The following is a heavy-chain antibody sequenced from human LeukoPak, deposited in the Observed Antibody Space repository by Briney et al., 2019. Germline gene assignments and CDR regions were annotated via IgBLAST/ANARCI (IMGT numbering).Heavy chain of an antibody. Sequence: PGGSLRLSCAASGFTFSTYAMSWVRQAPGKGLEWVSAFSGSGGSTYCAESVKGRFTISRDNSKNTLYLQMNSLRAEDTAVYYCAKAYFGVVIVFDYWGQGTLVTVSS. J-gene: IGHJ4*02. CDR3: AKAYFGVVIVFDY. CDR1: GFTFSTYA. CDR2: FSGSGGST. V-gene: IGHV3-23*01. D-gene: IGHD3-3*01.